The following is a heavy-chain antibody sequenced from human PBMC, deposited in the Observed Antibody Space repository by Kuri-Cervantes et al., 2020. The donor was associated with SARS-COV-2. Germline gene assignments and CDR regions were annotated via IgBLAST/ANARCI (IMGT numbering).Heavy chain of an antibody. D-gene: IGHD3-10*01. CDR1: GFTFGSYA. CDR3: AKHAMVRGVIITKAGGTDY. CDR2: ISGSGGST. Sequence: GGSLRLSCAASGFTFGSYAMSWVRQAPGKGLEWVPAISGSGGSTYYADSVKGRFTISRDNSKNTLYLQMNSLRAEDTAVYYCAKHAMVRGVIITKAGGTDYWGQGTLVTVSS. V-gene: IGHV3-23*01. J-gene: IGHJ4*02.